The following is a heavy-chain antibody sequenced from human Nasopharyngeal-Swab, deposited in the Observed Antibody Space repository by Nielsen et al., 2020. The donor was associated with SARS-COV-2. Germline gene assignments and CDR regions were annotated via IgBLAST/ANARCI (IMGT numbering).Heavy chain of an antibody. V-gene: IGHV3-53*01. CDR2: IYSGGST. D-gene: IGHD3-16*02. CDR1: GFTFSSYA. Sequence: GGSLRLPCAASGFTFSSYAMSWVRQAPGKGLEWVSVIYSGGSTYYADSVKGRFTISRDNSKNTLYLQMNSLRAEDTAVYYCARALYDYVWGSYRHDAFDIWGQGTMVTVSS. J-gene: IGHJ3*02. CDR3: ARALYDYVWGSYRHDAFDI.